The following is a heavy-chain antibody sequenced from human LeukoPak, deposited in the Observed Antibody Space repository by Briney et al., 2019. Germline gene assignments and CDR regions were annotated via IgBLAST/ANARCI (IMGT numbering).Heavy chain of an antibody. CDR1: GFAFNTYS. CDR2: ISSTSIYR. V-gene: IGHV3-21*01. D-gene: IGHD4-17*01. Sequence: GGSLRLSCAASGFAFNTYSMKWVRQAPGKGPEWVSLISSTSIYRFYADSAKGRFTIPRDNAKNSLYLQMYSLRAEDTAVYYCARVAPGFTYGDSDPRPWFYDLWGRGTLVTVSS. J-gene: IGHJ2*01. CDR3: ARVAPGFTYGDSDPRPWFYDL.